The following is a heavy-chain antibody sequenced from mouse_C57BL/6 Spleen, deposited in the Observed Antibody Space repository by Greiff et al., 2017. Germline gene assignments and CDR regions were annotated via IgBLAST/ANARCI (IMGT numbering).Heavy chain of an antibody. CDR3: ARSSLITTVVAYWYFDV. Sequence: VQLQQSGAELVKPGASVKISCKASGYAFSSYWMNWVKQRPGKGLEWIGQIYPGDGDTNYNGKFKGKATLTADKSSSTASMQLSSLPSADAAVYFCARSSLITTVVAYWYFDVWGTGTTVTVSS. CDR1: GYAFSSYW. D-gene: IGHD1-1*01. CDR2: IYPGDGDT. V-gene: IGHV1-80*01. J-gene: IGHJ1*03.